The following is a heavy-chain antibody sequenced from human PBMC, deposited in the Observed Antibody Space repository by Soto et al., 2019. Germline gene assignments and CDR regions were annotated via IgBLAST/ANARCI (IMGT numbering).Heavy chain of an antibody. Sequence: EVQLLESGGGWVQPGGSLRLSCAASGFTFSSYAMSWVRQAPGKGLEWVSAISGSGGSTYYADSVKGRFTISRDNSKNTLYLQMNSLRAEDTAVYYCAKGQLERRLPYDDYFDLWGRGTLVTVSS. V-gene: IGHV3-23*01. J-gene: IGHJ2*01. CDR2: ISGSGGST. CDR1: GFTFSSYA. CDR3: AKGQLERRLPYDDYFDL. D-gene: IGHD1-1*01.